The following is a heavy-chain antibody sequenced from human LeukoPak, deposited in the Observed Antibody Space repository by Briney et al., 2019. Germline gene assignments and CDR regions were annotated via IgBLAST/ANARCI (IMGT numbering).Heavy chain of an antibody. V-gene: IGHV1-18*01. CDR1: GYTFTSYG. CDR2: ISAYNGNT. CDR3: ARDPPEYSSSSRDDC. J-gene: IGHJ4*02. D-gene: IGHD6-6*01. Sequence: GASVKVSCKASGYTFTSYGISWVRQAPGQGLEWMGWISAYNGNTNYAQKLQGRVTMTTDTSTSTAYMELRSLRSDDTAVYYCARDPPEYSSSSRDDCWGQGTLVTVSS.